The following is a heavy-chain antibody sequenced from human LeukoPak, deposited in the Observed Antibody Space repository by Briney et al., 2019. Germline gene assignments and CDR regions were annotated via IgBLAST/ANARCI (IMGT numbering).Heavy chain of an antibody. CDR2: IYTSGGT. D-gene: IGHD2-2*01. Sequence: SETLSLTCTVSGGSISSGSYYWSWIRQPAGKGLEWIGRIYTSGGTNYTPSLKSRVTISVDTSKNQFSLKLSSVTAADTAVYYCAKFDCSSTSCQGYFQHWGQGTLVTVSS. J-gene: IGHJ1*01. CDR1: GGSISSGSYY. V-gene: IGHV4-61*02. CDR3: AKFDCSSTSCQGYFQH.